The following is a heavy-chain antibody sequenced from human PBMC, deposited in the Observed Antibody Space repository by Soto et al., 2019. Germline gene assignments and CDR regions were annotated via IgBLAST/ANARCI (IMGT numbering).Heavy chain of an antibody. CDR3: ARGGGYCSGTSCYTYFFDY. J-gene: IGHJ4*02. V-gene: IGHV4-61*01. D-gene: IGHD2-2*01. Sequence: SETLSLTCTVSGGSVSSGSYYWSWVRQPPGKGLEWIGYIHHSGTTNYNPSLKSRVTISVDTFKNQFSLKLTSVTAADTALFYCARGGGYCSGTSCYTYFFDYWGQEALVTVSS. CDR1: GGSVSSGSYY. CDR2: IHHSGTT.